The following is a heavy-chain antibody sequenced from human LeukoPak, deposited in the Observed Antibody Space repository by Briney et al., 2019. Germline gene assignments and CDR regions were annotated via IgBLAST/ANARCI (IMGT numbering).Heavy chain of an antibody. CDR1: GYTFLSYG. V-gene: IGHV1-18*01. CDR3: ARGDRYDSSGYYRY. CDR2: ISAYNGNS. D-gene: IGHD3-22*01. Sequence: ASVKVSCKTSGYTFLSYGINWVRQAPGQGLEWMGWISAYNGNSNYAQKLQGRVTMTTDTSTSTAYMELRRLRSDDTAVYYCARGDRYDSSGYYRYWGQGTLVTVSS. J-gene: IGHJ4*02.